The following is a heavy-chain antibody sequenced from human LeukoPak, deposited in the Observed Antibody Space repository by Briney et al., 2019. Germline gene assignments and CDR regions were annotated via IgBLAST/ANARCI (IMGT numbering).Heavy chain of an antibody. CDR1: GGSISSGGYY. V-gene: IGHV4-31*03. Sequence: SETLSLTCTVSGGSISSGGYYWSWIRQHPGKGLEWIGYIYYGGSTYYNPSLKSRVAISVDTSKNQFSLTLSSVTAADTAVYYCARVGYNNYFIDYWGQGTLVTVSS. CDR3: ARVGYNNYFIDY. CDR2: IYYGGST. J-gene: IGHJ4*02. D-gene: IGHD4-11*01.